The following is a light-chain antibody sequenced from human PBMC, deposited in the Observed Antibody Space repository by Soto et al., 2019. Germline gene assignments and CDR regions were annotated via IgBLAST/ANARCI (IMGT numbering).Light chain of an antibody. Sequence: QSVLTQPPSASGSPGQSVTISCTGARSDVGGYNYVSWYQQHPGKAPKLMIYEVNKRPSGVPDRFSGSKSGNTASLTVSGLQAEDEAGYYCSSYAGSNNFVVFGGGTQLTVL. CDR3: SSYAGSNNFVV. CDR2: EVN. J-gene: IGLJ2*01. V-gene: IGLV2-8*01. CDR1: RSDVGGYNY.